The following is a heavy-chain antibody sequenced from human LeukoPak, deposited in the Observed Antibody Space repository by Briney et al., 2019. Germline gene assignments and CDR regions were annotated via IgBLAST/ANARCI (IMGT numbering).Heavy chain of an antibody. CDR3: VTWDIVVGPVDKGGSFDY. CDR2: ITPILGTV. V-gene: IGHV1-69*13. J-gene: IGHJ4*02. D-gene: IGHD2-2*01. CDR1: GGTLRSYV. Sequence: ASVKVSCKASGGTLRSYVISWVRRAPGQGLEWTGGITPILGTVNYAQKFQGRVTITADESTSTAYMELSSLRSEDTAVYYCVTWDIVVGPVDKGGSFDYWGQGTLVTVSS.